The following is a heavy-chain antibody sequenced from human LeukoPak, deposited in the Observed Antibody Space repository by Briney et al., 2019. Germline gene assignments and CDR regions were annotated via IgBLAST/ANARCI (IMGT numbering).Heavy chain of an antibody. J-gene: IGHJ4*02. CDR1: GGTFSSYA. Sequence: SVKVSCKASGGTFSSYAISWVRQAPGQGLEWMGRIIPIFGIANYAQKFQGRVTITADKSTSTAYMELSSLRSEDTAVYYCAREYAFRSGYSHWGQGTLVTVSS. CDR3: AREYAFRSGYSH. CDR2: IIPIFGIA. V-gene: IGHV1-69*04. D-gene: IGHD3-3*01.